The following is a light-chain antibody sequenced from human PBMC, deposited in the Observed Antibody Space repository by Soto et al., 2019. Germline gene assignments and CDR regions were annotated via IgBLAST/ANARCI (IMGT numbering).Light chain of an antibody. V-gene: IGKV3-15*01. CDR3: QRYNNWPPWT. CDR1: QSVSSN. CDR2: GAS. J-gene: IGKJ1*01. Sequence: EVVMTQSPATLSVSPGERATLSCRASQSVSSNLAWYQQKPGHAPRLLIYGASTRATGIPARFSGSGSGTEFPLTISSLHSEDFAVYYCQRYNNWPPWTFGQGTKVEIK.